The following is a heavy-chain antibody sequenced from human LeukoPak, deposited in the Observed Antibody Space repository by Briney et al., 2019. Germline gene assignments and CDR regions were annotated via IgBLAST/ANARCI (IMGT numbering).Heavy chain of an antibody. CDR3: ARETPLRYFDP. V-gene: IGHV4-30-2*01. J-gene: IGHJ5*02. CDR2: IYHSGTT. D-gene: IGHD3-9*01. Sequence: SETPSLTCAVSGGSISSGGYSWNWIRQPPGKGLEWIGYIYHSGTTYYNPSLKSRVTISLDRSKNQFSLKLSSVTAADTAVYYCARETPLRYFDPWGQGTLVTVSS. CDR1: GGSISSGGYS.